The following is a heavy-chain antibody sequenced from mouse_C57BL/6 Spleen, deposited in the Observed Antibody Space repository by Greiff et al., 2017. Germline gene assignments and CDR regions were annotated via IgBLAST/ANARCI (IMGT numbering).Heavy chain of an antibody. V-gene: IGHV3-6*01. D-gene: IGHD3-2*01. Sequence: EVQRVESGPGLVKPSQSLSLTCSVTGYSITSGYYWNWIRQFPGNKLEWMGYISYDGSNNYNPSLKNRISITRDTSKNQFFLKLNSVTTEDTATYYCARETARWFAYWGQGTLVTVSA. CDR3: ARETARWFAY. CDR1: GYSITSGYY. CDR2: ISYDGSN. J-gene: IGHJ3*01.